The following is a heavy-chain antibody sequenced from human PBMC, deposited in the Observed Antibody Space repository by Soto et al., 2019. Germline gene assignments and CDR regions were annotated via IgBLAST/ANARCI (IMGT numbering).Heavy chain of an antibody. CDR1: GLTFSAYA. D-gene: IGHD3-10*01. J-gene: IGHJ4*02. CDR2: ISAGGST. V-gene: IGHV3-23*01. Sequence: GGSLRLSCAASGLTFSAYAMTWVRQPPGKGLEWVSVISAGGSTYYADSVKGRFTVSRANSKNTLYLQMNSLRREDTALYYCARGHHTYSSSGRLDYWGQRILVTVSS. CDR3: ARGHHTYSSSGRLDY.